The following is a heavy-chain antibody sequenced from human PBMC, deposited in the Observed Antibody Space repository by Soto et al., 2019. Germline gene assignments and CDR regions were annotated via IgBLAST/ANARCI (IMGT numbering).Heavy chain of an antibody. J-gene: IGHJ3*01. CDR1: GFNFSSLF. V-gene: IGHV3-23*01. Sequence: EVQLLEPGGGLVQPGGSLRLSCAASGFNFSSLFMIWVRQAPGKGLDWVSGIGANGGGTYYADSVKGRFIISRDNSKNTLYLQMNSLRAEDTAVYYCARDPNGDYLGAFDFWGQKTMVTVSS. CDR2: IGANGGGT. CDR3: ARDPNGDYLGAFDF. D-gene: IGHD4-17*01.